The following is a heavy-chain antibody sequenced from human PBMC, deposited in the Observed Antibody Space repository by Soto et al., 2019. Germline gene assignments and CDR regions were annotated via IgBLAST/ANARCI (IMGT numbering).Heavy chain of an antibody. CDR2: IAYDGNDK. J-gene: IGHJ6*02. CDR3: ARDVGNYVPYYYGMDV. V-gene: IGHV3-30*03. Sequence: QAQLVESGGGVVQPGRSLRLSCAASEFTLNTYAMHWVRQAPGKGLAWVAVIAYDGNDKYYADSVKGRFTISRDNSKNALYLQMNTLRPEDTAMYYCARDVGNYVPYYYGMDVWGQGTTVTVSS. CDR1: EFTLNTYA. D-gene: IGHD1-7*01.